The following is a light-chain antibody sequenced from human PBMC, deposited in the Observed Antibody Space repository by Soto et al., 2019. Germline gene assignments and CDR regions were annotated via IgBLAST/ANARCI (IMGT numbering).Light chain of an antibody. CDR3: QKYNGTPRT. CDR1: QDISGH. J-gene: IGKJ1*01. Sequence: DIQVTQSPSSLSASVGDRVTITCRASQDISGHLAWYQQKPGKVPKLLIYEASTLQSGVPSRFSASGYGTDFTLTISSLQPEDVATYYCQKYNGTPRTFGQGTKVELK. V-gene: IGKV1-27*01. CDR2: EAS.